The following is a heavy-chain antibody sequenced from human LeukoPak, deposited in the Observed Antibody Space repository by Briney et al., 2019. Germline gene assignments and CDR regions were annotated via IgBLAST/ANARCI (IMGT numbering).Heavy chain of an antibody. Sequence: GGSLRLSCAASGFTFSSYAMSWVRQAPGKGLEWVSAISGSGSTTYYADSVKGRFTISRDNSKNTLYLQMNSLRAEDTAVDYCAKRYCSGGSCYFDYWGQGTLVTVSS. D-gene: IGHD2-15*01. CDR2: ISGSGSTT. V-gene: IGHV3-23*01. CDR3: AKRYCSGGSCYFDY. J-gene: IGHJ4*02. CDR1: GFTFSSYA.